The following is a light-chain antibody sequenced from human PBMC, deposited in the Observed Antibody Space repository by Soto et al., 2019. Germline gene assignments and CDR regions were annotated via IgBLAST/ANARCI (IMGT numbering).Light chain of an antibody. V-gene: IGKV1-5*03. J-gene: IGKJ4*01. Sequence: DIQMTQSPSTLSASVGDRLTITCRASQSISSWLAWYQQKPGKAPKHLIYKASSLKSGVPSRFCGSGSRKELTIIISRRQPDAFASYYCLQYNSYSSFGGGNKVEIK. CDR2: KAS. CDR3: LQYNSYSS. CDR1: QSISSW.